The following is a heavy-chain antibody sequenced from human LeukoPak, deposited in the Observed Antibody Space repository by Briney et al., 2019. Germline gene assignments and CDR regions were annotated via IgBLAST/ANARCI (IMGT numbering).Heavy chain of an antibody. CDR3: ARHVVGAAAGRLAYYYMDV. V-gene: IGHV4-39*01. D-gene: IGHD6-13*01. Sequence: SETLSLTCTVSGGSISSSSYYWGWIRQPPGKGLEWIGSIYYSGTTYYNPSLKSRVTISVDTSKNQFSLKLSSVTAADTAVYYCARHVVGAAAGRLAYYYMDVWGKGTTVTVSS. J-gene: IGHJ6*03. CDR1: GGSISSSSYY. CDR2: IYYSGTT.